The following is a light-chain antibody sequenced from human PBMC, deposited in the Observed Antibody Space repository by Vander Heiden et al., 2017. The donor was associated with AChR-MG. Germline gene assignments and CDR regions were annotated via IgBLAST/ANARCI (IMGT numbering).Light chain of an antibody. J-gene: IGLJ1*01. CDR2: GVS. CDR1: NTDVGDYDY. CDR3: SSYTSRNTYV. Sequence: QSALTQPASVSGSPGQSITISCTGSNTDVGDYDYASWFQQHPGKAPKLMIYGVSIRYSGISTRFAGSKSANTASLTISGLQTEDEADYYCSSYTSRNTYVFGTGTKVTVL. V-gene: IGLV2-14*01.